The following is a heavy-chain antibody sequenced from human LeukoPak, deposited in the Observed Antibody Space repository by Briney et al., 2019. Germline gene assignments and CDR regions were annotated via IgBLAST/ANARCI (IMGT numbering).Heavy chain of an antibody. Sequence: GGSLRLSCAASGFTVSSNYMSWVRQAPGKGLEWVSVIYSGGSTYYAGSVKGRFTISRDNSKNTLYLQMNSLRAEDTAVYYCAREGGYRVRDAFDIWGQGTMVTVSS. J-gene: IGHJ3*02. CDR2: IYSGGST. V-gene: IGHV3-53*01. D-gene: IGHD5/OR15-5a*01. CDR3: AREGGYRVRDAFDI. CDR1: GFTVSSNY.